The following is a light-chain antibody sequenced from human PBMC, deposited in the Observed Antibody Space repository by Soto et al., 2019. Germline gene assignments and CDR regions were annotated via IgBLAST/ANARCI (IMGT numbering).Light chain of an antibody. CDR3: QQSYTTPYT. CDR2: GAS. CDR1: QSIRSY. J-gene: IGKJ2*01. Sequence: DIQMTQSPSSLSASVGDRVTITCRASQSIRSYLNWYHQKPGKTPQLLIYGASNLQSGAPSRFTGSGSGTHFTLTISSLQPEDFATYYCQQSYTTPYTFGQGTKQEIK. V-gene: IGKV1-39*01.